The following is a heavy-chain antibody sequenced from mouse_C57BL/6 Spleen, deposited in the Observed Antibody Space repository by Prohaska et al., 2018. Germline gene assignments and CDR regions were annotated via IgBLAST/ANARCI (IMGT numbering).Heavy chain of an antibody. J-gene: IGHJ2*01. CDR1: GFTFSSYT. CDR3: ARQGNYYGSSYLDY. Sequence: EVMLVESGGGLVKPGGSLKLSCAASGFTFSSYTMSWVRQTPEKRLELVSTXXXGGGNTYYPDSVKDRFTISRDNAKNTLYLQMSSLKSEDTALYYCARQGNYYGSSYLDYWGQGTTLTVSS. CDR2: XXXGGGNT. D-gene: IGHD1-1*01. V-gene: IGHV5-9*01.